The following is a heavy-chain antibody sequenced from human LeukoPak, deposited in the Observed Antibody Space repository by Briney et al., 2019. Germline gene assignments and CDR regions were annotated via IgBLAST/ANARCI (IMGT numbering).Heavy chain of an antibody. CDR2: IYHSGST. J-gene: IGHJ2*01. Sequence: SQTLSLTCAVSGGSISSGGYSGSWVRQPPGKGLEWIEYIYHSGSTYYNPSLKSRVTISVDRSKNQFSLKLSSVTAADTAVYYCARAPLNGDRTDWYFDLWGRGTLVTVSS. CDR3: ARAPLNGDRTDWYFDL. CDR1: GGSISSGGYS. D-gene: IGHD4-17*01. V-gene: IGHV4-30-2*01.